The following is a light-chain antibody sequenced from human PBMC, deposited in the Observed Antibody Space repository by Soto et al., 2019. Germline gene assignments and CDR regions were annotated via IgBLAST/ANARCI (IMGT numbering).Light chain of an antibody. CDR2: KAS. CDR1: QTISSW. Sequence: DIQMTHSPSTLSGSVGDRVTITSRAIQTISSWLAWYHQKPGQAPKLLIYKASTLKSGVPSRFSGSGSGTAFTLTISSLQPDDFANYYCQHYNSYSEAFGQGTKVDIK. CDR3: QHYNSYSEA. V-gene: IGKV1-5*03. J-gene: IGKJ1*01.